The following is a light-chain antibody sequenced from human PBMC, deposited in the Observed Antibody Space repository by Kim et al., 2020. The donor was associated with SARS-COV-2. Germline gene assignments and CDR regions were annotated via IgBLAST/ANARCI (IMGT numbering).Light chain of an antibody. CDR3: QQFYSLHT. CDR2: KAS. J-gene: IGKJ2*01. Sequence: DIQMTQSPSTLSASVGDRATITCRASQSISSWLAWYQQKPGRAPKLLIYKASNLETGVPSRFSGSGSGTEFTLTITSLQPEDFATYYCQQFYSLHTFGQGTKLEI. V-gene: IGKV1-5*03. CDR1: QSISSW.